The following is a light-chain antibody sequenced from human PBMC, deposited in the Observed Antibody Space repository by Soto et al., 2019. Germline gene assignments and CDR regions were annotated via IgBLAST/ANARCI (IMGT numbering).Light chain of an antibody. Sequence: QSALTQPPSASGSPGQSVTISCTGTSSDIGGYNYVSWYQQHPGKAPQLMIYEVSKRPSGVSGRFSGSKSGNTASLTVSGLQSEDEADYYCSSHAGINNVVFGGGTKLTVL. CDR2: EVS. CDR1: SSDIGGYNY. CDR3: SSHAGINNVV. V-gene: IGLV2-8*01. J-gene: IGLJ3*02.